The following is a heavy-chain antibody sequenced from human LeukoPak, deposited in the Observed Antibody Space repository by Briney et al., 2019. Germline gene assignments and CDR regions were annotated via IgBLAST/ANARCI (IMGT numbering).Heavy chain of an antibody. Sequence: GRSLRLSCAASGFTFSSYGMHWVRQAPGKGLEWVAVIWYDGSNKYFADSVKGRFTISRDNSKSTLYLQMNSLRAEDTAVYYCARDNYILTGYYNAFDIWGQGTLVTVSS. J-gene: IGHJ3*02. CDR2: IWYDGSNK. D-gene: IGHD3-9*01. V-gene: IGHV3-33*01. CDR1: GFTFSSYG. CDR3: ARDNYILTGYYNAFDI.